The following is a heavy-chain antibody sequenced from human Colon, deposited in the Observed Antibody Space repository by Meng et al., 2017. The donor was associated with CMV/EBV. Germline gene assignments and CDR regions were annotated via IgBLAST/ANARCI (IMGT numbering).Heavy chain of an antibody. V-gene: IGHV1-46*01. CDR1: GYIFTTYF. CDR2: INPSGGFT. Sequence: ASVKVSCKASGYIFTTYFMHWVRQAPGQGLEWMGVINPSGGFTSYAQKLQGRLTVTRDTSASTLYMELSSLRSEDTAVYFCARDGVTAPIFAYWGQGTLVTVSS. CDR3: ARDGVTAPIFAY. D-gene: IGHD2-2*02. J-gene: IGHJ4*01.